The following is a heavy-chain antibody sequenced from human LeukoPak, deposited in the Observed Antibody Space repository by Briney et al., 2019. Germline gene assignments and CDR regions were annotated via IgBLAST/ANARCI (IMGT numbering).Heavy chain of an antibody. V-gene: IGHV4-39*01. J-gene: IGHJ4*02. D-gene: IGHD3-10*01. CDR3: ARRSRSGFFDY. Sequence: PSETLSLTCAVSGGSINSNTYYWGWIRQPPGKGLEWIGSVYSNGSTCYNPSLKSRVAISADTSKNQFSLRLSSVTAPDTAVYYRARRSRSGFFDYWGQGTLVTVSS. CDR2: VYSNGST. CDR1: GGSINSNTYY.